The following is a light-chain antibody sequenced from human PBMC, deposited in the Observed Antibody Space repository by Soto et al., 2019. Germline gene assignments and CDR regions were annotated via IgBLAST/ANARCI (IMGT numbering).Light chain of an antibody. CDR2: AAS. V-gene: IGKV1-9*01. CDR3: QQLNSYPPT. CDR1: QGISSY. Sequence: IQLTQSPSSLSASVGDRAPITCRASQGISSYLAWYQQQPGKAPKLLIYAASTLQSGVPSRFSGSGSGTDFTLTISSLQPEDFATYYCQQLNSYPPTFGQGTKVDIK. J-gene: IGKJ1*01.